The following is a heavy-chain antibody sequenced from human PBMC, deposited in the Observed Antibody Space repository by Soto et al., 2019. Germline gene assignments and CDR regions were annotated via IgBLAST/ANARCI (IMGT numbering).Heavy chain of an antibody. V-gene: IGHV1-46*01. D-gene: IGHD4-4*01. CDR3: ARGEMATITSIPYFDY. J-gene: IGHJ4*02. CDR2: INPSGGST. Sequence: QVQLVQSGAEVKKPGASVKVSCKASGYTFTSYYMHWVRQAPGQGLEWMGIINPSGGSTSYAQKFQGRVTMTRDTSTSTVYMELSSLRSEDTAVYYCARGEMATITSIPYFDYWGQGTLVTVSS. CDR1: GYTFTSYY.